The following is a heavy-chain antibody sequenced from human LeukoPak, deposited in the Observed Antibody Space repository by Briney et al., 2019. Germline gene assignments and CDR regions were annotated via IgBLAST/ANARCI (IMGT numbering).Heavy chain of an antibody. J-gene: IGHJ4*02. Sequence: PSETLSLTCTVSGGSISSSSYYWGWIRQPPGKGLEWIGSIYYSGSTYYNPSLKSRVTISVDTSKNQFSLKLSSVTAADTAVYYCARISKPPLRSGLGGSYYDYWGQGTLVTVSS. V-gene: IGHV4-39*01. CDR1: GGSISSSSYY. CDR2: IYYSGST. D-gene: IGHD3-22*01. CDR3: ARISKPPLRSGLGGSYYDY.